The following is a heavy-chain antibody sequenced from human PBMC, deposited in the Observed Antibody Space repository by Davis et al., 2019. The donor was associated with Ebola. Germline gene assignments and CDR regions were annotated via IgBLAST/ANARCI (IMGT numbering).Heavy chain of an antibody. J-gene: IGHJ3*02. D-gene: IGHD5-12*01. CDR1: GGSIGTYY. CDR2: IYYSGNT. Sequence: PSETLSLTCTVSGGSIGTYYWSWIRQPPGKGLEWIGYIYYSGNTNYNPSLKSRVTISVDTSKNQFSLKLSSVTAADTAVYYCARQVSRSDLYSHAFDIWGQGTMVTVSS. V-gene: IGHV4-59*01. CDR3: ARQVSRSDLYSHAFDI.